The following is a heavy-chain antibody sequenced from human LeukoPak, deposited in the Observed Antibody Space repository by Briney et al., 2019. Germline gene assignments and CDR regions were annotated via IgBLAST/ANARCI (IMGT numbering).Heavy chain of an antibody. CDR1: GVSISSFY. CDR2: THHSGNT. CDR3: ASFNSSSSRALGY. D-gene: IGHD2/OR15-2a*01. V-gene: IGHV4-59*01. J-gene: IGHJ4*02. Sequence: SETLSLTCTVFGVSISSFYWTWIRQPPGKRLEWIGYTHHSGNTNYNPSLKSRVTMSLDTSEKRLSLTLTSVTAADTAVYHCASFNSSSSRALGYWGQGTLVTVSS.